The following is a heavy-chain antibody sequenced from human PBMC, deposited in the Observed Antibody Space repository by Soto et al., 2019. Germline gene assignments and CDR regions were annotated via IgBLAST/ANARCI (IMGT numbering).Heavy chain of an antibody. CDR2: IYWDDDK. J-gene: IGHJ4*02. V-gene: IGHV2-5*02. D-gene: IGHD3-10*02. Sequence: SGPTLVKPTQTLTLTCTFSGFSLSTSGVGVGWIRQPPGKALEWLALIYWDDDKRYSPSLKSRLTITKDTSKNQVVLTMTNMDPVDTATYYCAHSRGLFGEPVLSFDSPWGQGTLVTVSS. CDR1: GFSLSTSGVG. CDR3: AHSRGLFGEPVLSFDSP.